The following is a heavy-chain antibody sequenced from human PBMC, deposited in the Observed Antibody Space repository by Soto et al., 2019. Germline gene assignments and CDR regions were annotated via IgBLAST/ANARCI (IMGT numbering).Heavy chain of an antibody. CDR2: ISSDGDIT. Sequence: HWVRQAPGKGLQYVSTISSDGDITYYADSVKGRFTISRDNSKNTLYLQMNSLRPEDTAVYYCVKVSTFYDILTGYYSTNFFDPWGQGTLVTVSS. D-gene: IGHD3-9*01. V-gene: IGHV3-64D*06. CDR3: VKVSTFYDILTGYYSTNFFDP. J-gene: IGHJ5*02.